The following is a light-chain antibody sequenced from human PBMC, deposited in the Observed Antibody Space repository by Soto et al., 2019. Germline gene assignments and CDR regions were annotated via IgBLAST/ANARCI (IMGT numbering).Light chain of an antibody. Sequence: EIVLTQSPGTLSLSLGERATLSCRASQSVSSSYLAWYQQKPGQAPRLLIYGASSRATGIPDRFSGSGSGTDFTLTISSLQPEDFATFYCQQFNNYPHTFGQGTKLEIE. J-gene: IGKJ2*01. V-gene: IGKV3-20*01. CDR3: QQFNNYPHT. CDR1: QSVSSSY. CDR2: GAS.